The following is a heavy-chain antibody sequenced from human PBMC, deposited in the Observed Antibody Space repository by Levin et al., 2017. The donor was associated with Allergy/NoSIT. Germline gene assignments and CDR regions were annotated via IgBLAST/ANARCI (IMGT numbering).Heavy chain of an antibody. D-gene: IGHD3-10*01. Sequence: QTLSLTCTVSGGSISSGGYYWSWIRQHPGKGLEWIGYIYYSGSTYYNPSLKSRVTISVDTSKNQFSLKLSSVTAADTAVYYCARERYYYGSGSYIADYWGQGTLVTVSS. CDR3: ARERYYYGSGSYIADY. V-gene: IGHV4-31*03. J-gene: IGHJ4*02. CDR1: GGSISSGGYY. CDR2: IYYSGST.